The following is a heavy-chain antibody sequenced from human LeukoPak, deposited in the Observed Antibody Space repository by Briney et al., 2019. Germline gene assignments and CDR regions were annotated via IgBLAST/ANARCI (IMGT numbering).Heavy chain of an antibody. CDR3: TTNVPYSSSWYERGAEYFQH. Sequence: GGSLRLSCTASGFTFINYSMNWVRQAPGKGLEWVGRIKSKTDGGTTDYAAPVKGRFTISRDDSKNTLYLQMNSLKTEDTAVYYCTTNVPYSSSWYERGAEYFQHWGQGTLVTVSS. CDR2: IKSKTDGGTT. V-gene: IGHV3-15*01. J-gene: IGHJ1*01. D-gene: IGHD6-13*01. CDR1: GFTFINYS.